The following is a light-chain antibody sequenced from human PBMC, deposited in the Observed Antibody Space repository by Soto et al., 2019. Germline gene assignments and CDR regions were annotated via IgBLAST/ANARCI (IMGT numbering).Light chain of an antibody. CDR2: WAS. CDR1: QSILYSSNY. Sequence: IVMTQTPDSLAVSQSERATINCKPSQSILYSSNYLAWYQQKPGQPPVLLIYWASTRESGVPDRFRSSESVTEFTRHVSSVQAEDVATYYFQQYYTSPHALGQGTKLEF. V-gene: IGKV4-1*01. J-gene: IGKJ2*01. CDR3: QQYYTSPHA.